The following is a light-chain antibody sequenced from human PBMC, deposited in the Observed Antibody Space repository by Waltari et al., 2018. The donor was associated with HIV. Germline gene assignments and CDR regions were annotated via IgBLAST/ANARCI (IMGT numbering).Light chain of an antibody. J-gene: IGKJ4*01. V-gene: IGKV4-1*01. Sequence: DNVMTQSPDSLAVSLGARATVTCTSSRTVLYNRNYLAWYQQKPGQAPKVLIYWASTRAFGVPDRFSGSGSGTDFSLTISRVQADDVAIYYCQQYYTLRSTFGGGTKIEI. CDR2: WAS. CDR3: QQYYTLRST. CDR1: RTVLYNRNY.